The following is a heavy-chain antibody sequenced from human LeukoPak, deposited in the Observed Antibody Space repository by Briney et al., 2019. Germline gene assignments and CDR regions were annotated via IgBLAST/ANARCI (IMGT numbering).Heavy chain of an antibody. J-gene: IGHJ5*02. CDR3: ARSMIQYFKYYDFWSGYSPFDP. CDR1: GGSISSGGYY. D-gene: IGHD3-3*01. V-gene: IGHV4-61*08. Sequence: SETLSLTCTVSGGSISSGGYYWSWIRQPPGKGLEWIGYICYSGSTNYNPSLKSRVTISVDTSKNQFSLKLSSVTAADTAVYYCARSMIQYFKYYDFWSGYSPFDPWGQGTLVTVSS. CDR2: ICYSGST.